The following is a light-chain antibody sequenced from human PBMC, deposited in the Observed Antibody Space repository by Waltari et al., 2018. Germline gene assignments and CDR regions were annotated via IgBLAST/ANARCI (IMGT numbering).Light chain of an antibody. CDR2: GKN. Sequence: SSELTQDPAVSVALGQTVRITCQGDSLRSYSANWYQQKPGHAPIVVIYGKNNRPSGIPARFSGSTSGDTASLTITGAQAEDEADYYCNSRDSSINHHYVFGSGTKVTVL. CDR1: SLRSYS. J-gene: IGLJ1*01. CDR3: NSRDSSINHHYV. V-gene: IGLV3-19*01.